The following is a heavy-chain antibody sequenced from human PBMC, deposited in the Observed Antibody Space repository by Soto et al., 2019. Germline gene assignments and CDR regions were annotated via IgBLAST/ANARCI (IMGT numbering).Heavy chain of an antibody. CDR1: GGSISSNNW. CDR2: IYHSGST. D-gene: IGHD6-19*01. V-gene: IGHV4-4*02. Sequence: QVQLQESGPGLVKPSGTLSLTCAVSGGSISSNNWWSWVRQPPGKGLEWIGEIYHSGSTNYNPSLKSPVPLSLDKTTDQCTPNLRPVPAAATAVYYCARAAVAGTRYDSWGPGTLVTVSS. J-gene: IGHJ4*02. CDR3: ARAAVAGTRYDS.